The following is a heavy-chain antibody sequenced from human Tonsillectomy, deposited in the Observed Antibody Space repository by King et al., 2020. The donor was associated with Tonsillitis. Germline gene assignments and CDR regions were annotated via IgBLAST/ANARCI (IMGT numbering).Heavy chain of an antibody. CDR2: IIPISGTV. Sequence: QLVHSGAEVKKPGSSVKVSCKTSGGTFNSYAINWVRQAPGQGLEWMGGIIPISGTVNFAQNFQGRVTITADESTSTAYMELSSLRSEDTAVYYCARPGTTGTTSYYMDVWGQGTTVTVSS. CDR3: ARPGTTGTTSYYMDV. D-gene: IGHD1-1*01. CDR1: GGTFNSYA. J-gene: IGHJ6*03. V-gene: IGHV1-69*01.